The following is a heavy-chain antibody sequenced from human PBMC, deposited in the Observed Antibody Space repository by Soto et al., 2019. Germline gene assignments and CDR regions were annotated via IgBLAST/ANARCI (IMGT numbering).Heavy chain of an antibody. Sequence: QVHLLQSGPGLVKPSETLSLTCTFSGGSITSYYWSWIRQPPGKGLEWIGYIFHGLGPNYNSSLRGRVSISVDTSKNQLSLELRSLTAADTAVYYCARDRHWYGSGGPFYPAGSLDIWAQGTMVAVST. CDR3: ARDRHWYGSGGPFYPAGSLDI. V-gene: IGHV4-59*01. CDR1: GGSITSYY. D-gene: IGHD2-15*01. J-gene: IGHJ3*02. CDR2: IFHGLGP.